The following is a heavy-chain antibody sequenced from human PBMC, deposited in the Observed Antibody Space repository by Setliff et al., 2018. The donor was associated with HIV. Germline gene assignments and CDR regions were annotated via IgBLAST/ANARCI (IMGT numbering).Heavy chain of an antibody. J-gene: IGHJ5*02. V-gene: IGHV1-18*04. CDR3: ARARMVTAMAKNWFDP. Sequence: ASVKVSCKASGFTFSDYYIHWVRQAPGQGLEWMGWISAYNGNTNYAQKLQGRVTMTTDTSTSTAYMELRSLRSDDTAVYYCARARMVTAMAKNWFDPWGQGTLVTVSS. CDR2: ISAYNGNT. CDR1: GFTFSDYY. D-gene: IGHD2-21*02.